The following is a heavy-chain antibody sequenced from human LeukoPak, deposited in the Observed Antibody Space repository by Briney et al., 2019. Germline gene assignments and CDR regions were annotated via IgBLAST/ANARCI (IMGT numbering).Heavy chain of an antibody. V-gene: IGHV3-23*01. CDR3: AKDRWEDYYGSGSYYMVSWFDP. Sequence: GGSLRLSCAASGFTFSSYAMSWVRQAPGKGLEWVSAIGGSGGSTYYADSVKGRFTISRDNSKNTLYLQMNSLRAEDTAVYYCAKDRWEDYYGSGSYYMVSWFDPWGQGTLVTVSS. D-gene: IGHD3-10*01. CDR1: GFTFSSYA. CDR2: IGGSGGST. J-gene: IGHJ5*02.